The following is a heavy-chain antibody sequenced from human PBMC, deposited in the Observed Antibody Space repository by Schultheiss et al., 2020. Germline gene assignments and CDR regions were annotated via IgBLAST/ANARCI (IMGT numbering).Heavy chain of an antibody. D-gene: IGHD4-23*01. CDR3: ARTSGGYYYYYMDV. Sequence: SQTLSPTCDVHGGSFRGYEWSWVRQSPGKGLEWIGEINHSGSTNYNPSLKSRVSISVDTSKNQFSLKLSSVTAADTAVYYCARTSGGYYYYYMDVWGKATTVTVSS. J-gene: IGHJ6*03. V-gene: IGHV4-34*01. CDR2: INHSGST. CDR1: GGSFRGYE.